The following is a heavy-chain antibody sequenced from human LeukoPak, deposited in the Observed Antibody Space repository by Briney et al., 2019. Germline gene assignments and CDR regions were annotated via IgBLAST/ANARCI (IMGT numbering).Heavy chain of an antibody. D-gene: IGHD6-13*01. CDR1: GGSISSSNW. Sequence: SETLSLTCAVSGGSISSSNWWSWVRQPPGKGLEWIGEINHSGSTNYNPSLKSRVTISVDTSKNQFSLKLSSATAADTAVYYCARGQYSSPYWGQGTLVTVSS. J-gene: IGHJ4*02. CDR2: INHSGST. V-gene: IGHV4-4*02. CDR3: ARGQYSSPY.